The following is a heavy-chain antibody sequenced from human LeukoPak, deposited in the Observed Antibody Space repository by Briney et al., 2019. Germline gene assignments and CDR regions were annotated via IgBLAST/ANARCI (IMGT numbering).Heavy chain of an antibody. CDR1: GFTFSNAW. V-gene: IGHV3-15*01. CDR3: TTVGTVGSKQWLVKDADY. J-gene: IGHJ4*02. D-gene: IGHD6-19*01. Sequence: GGSLRLSCAASGFTFSNAWVKSKTDGGTTGYAAPVKGRFTISRDDSKNTLYLQMNSLKTEDTAVYYCTTVGTVGSKQWLVKDADYWGQGTLVTVSS. CDR2: SKTDGGTT.